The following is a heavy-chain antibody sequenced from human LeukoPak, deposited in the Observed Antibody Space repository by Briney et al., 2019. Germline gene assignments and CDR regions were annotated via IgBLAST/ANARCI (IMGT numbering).Heavy chain of an antibody. CDR1: GGSFSGHF. Sequence: SKTLSLTCAVSGGSFSGHFWSWIRQPPGKGLEWIGEINHSGSTNYNPSLKSRVTISVDTSKNQFSLKLSSVTAADTAVYYCARGGLWFGGYTNWFDPWGQGTLVTVSS. V-gene: IGHV4-34*01. D-gene: IGHD3-10*01. J-gene: IGHJ5*02. CDR3: ARGGLWFGGYTNWFDP. CDR2: INHSGST.